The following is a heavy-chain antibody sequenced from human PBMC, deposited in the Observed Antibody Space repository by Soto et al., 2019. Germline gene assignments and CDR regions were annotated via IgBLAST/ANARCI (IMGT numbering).Heavy chain of an antibody. CDR3: ASQSGFGSPLWFDP. V-gene: IGHV3-74*01. CDR2: INSDGSSL. D-gene: IGHD3-3*01. J-gene: IGHJ5*02. CDR1: GFIFSTYW. Sequence: EVQLVESGGGLVQPGGSLRLSCAASGFIFSTYWMHWVRQAPGKGLVWVSRINSDGSSLSNADSVKGRFTISRDNAKNTLYLQMNSLSAEDTAVYYCASQSGFGSPLWFDPWGQGTLVTVPS.